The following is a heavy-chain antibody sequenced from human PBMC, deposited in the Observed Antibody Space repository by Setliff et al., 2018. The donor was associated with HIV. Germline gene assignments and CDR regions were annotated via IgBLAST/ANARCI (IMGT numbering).Heavy chain of an antibody. Sequence: QPGGSLRLSCAASGFTFSAHGMHWVRQAPGKGLEWVAFINYDESSEYYVDSVKGRVTISRDNSKNTVDLQMNSLRAEDTAFYHCARESGFGGSRGYHSDHWGQGTLVTVSS. CDR1: GFTFSAHG. V-gene: IGHV3-30*02. CDR3: ARESGFGGSRGYHSDH. D-gene: IGHD3-22*01. CDR2: INYDESSE. J-gene: IGHJ4*02.